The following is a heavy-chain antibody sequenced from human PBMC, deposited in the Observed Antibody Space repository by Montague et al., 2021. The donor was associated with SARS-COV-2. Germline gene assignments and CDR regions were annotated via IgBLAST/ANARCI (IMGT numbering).Heavy chain of an antibody. CDR1: GGSISSSSYY. CDR3: ARQRRGGLVSTPRFFDY. CDR2: IYYSGST. J-gene: IGHJ4*02. D-gene: IGHD6-19*01. V-gene: IGHV4-39*01. Sequence: SETLSLTCTVSGGSISSSSYYWGWIRQPPGKGLEWIGSIYYSGSTYYXPSPKSRVTISVDTSKNQFSLKLSSVTAADTAVYYCARQRRGGLVSTPRFFDYWGQGTLVTVSS.